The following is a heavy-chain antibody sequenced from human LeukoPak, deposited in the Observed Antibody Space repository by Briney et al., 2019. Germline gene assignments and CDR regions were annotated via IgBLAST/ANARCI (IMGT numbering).Heavy chain of an antibody. J-gene: IGHJ4*02. CDR1: GYTFTSYG. V-gene: IGHV1-18*01. Sequence: ASVKVSCKASGYTFTSYGISWVRQAPGQGLEWMGWISAYNGNTNYAQKLQGRVTMTTDTSTRTAYMELRSLRYEDTAVYYCARDIYTAYDSSGYYSGYWGQGTLVTVSS. CDR3: ARDIYTAYDSSGYYSGY. CDR2: ISAYNGNT. D-gene: IGHD3-22*01.